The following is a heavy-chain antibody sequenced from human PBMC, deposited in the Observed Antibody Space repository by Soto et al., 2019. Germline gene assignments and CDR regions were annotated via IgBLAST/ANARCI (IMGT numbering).Heavy chain of an antibody. J-gene: IGHJ4*02. D-gene: IGHD2-8*01. Sequence: GGSLRLSCAASGFTFKDAGMNWVRQAPGKGLEWVGRIKSKSDGGTTDYAAPVKGRFIISRDDSNTALYLQMNSLKTEDSALYYCTTGVSTCASGVCDYWGQGTLVTVSS. CDR1: GFTFKDAG. V-gene: IGHV3-15*07. CDR3: TTGVSTCASGVCDY. CDR2: IKSKSDGGTT.